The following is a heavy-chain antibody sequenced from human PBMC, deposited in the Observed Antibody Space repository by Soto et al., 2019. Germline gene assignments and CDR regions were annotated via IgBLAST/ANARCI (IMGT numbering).Heavy chain of an antibody. CDR1: GGTFSNYT. D-gene: IGHD3-10*01. J-gene: IGHJ6*02. Sequence: QVQLVQSGAEVKKPGSSVKVSCKASGGTFSNYTISWVRQAPGQGLEWMGRIIPILGIANYAQKFQGRVTITADKSTRTAYMELSSLRSEDTAVYYCASLMSSGYYYGMDVWGQGTTVTASS. V-gene: IGHV1-69*02. CDR2: IIPILGIA. CDR3: ASLMSSGYYYGMDV.